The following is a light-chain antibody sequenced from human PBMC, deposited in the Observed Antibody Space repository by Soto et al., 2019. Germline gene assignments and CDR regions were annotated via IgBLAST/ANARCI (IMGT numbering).Light chain of an antibody. CDR1: SSNIGSNT. CDR3: AAWDDSLKGWV. V-gene: IGLV1-44*01. Sequence: QSVLTQPPSASGTPGQRVTISCSGSSSNIGSNTVNWYQQLPGTAPKLLIYSNNQRPSGVPDRFSGSKSGTSASLAISGLHSEDEADYYCAAWDDSLKGWVFGGGTKLTVL. CDR2: SNN. J-gene: IGLJ3*02.